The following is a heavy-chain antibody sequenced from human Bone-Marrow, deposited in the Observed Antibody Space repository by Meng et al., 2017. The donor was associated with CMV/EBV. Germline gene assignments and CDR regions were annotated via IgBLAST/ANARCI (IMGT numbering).Heavy chain of an antibody. CDR2: IIPILGIA. Sequence: QVQLVQSGAEGEKPGSSVQVSCKASGGTFSSYTISWVRQAPGQGLEWMGRIIPILGIANYAQKFQGRVTITADKSTSTAYMELSSLRSEDTAVYYCAREDSSGYSYYFDYWGQGTLVTVSS. CDR3: AREDSSGYSYYFDY. D-gene: IGHD3-22*01. V-gene: IGHV1-69*08. CDR1: GGTFSSYT. J-gene: IGHJ4*02.